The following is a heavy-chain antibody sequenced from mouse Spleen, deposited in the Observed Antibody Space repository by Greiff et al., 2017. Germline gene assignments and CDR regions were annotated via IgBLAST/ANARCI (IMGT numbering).Heavy chain of an antibody. CDR3: ARDYYGSSSPYAMDY. D-gene: IGHD1-1*01. Sequence: EVQRVESGGGLVKPGGSLKLSCAASGFTFSSYAMSWVRQTPEKRLEWVATISSGGSYTYYPDSVKGRFTISRDNAKNTLYLQMSSLRSEDTAMYYCARDYYGSSSPYAMDYWGQGTSVTVSS. J-gene: IGHJ4*01. V-gene: IGHV5-9-3*01. CDR2: ISSGGSYT. CDR1: GFTFSSYA.